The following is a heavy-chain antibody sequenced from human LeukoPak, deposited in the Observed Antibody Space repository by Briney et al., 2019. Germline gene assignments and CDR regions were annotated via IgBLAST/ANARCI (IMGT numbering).Heavy chain of an antibody. D-gene: IGHD2-15*01. Sequence: PGGSLRLSCAASGFTFSDYSMTWVRQAPGKGLEWVSSINRDSKYIYYADSVKGRFTISRDNAKSSLHLQMNSLRAEDTAVYYCALALYCGGGTCPYRHFDCWGKGILVTVSS. CDR1: GFTFSDYS. CDR3: ALALYCGGGTCPYRHFDC. V-gene: IGHV3-21*01. CDR2: INRDSKYI. J-gene: IGHJ4*02.